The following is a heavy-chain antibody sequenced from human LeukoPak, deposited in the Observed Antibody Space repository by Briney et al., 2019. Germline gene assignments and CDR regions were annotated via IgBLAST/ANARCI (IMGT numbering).Heavy chain of an antibody. Sequence: GGSLRLSCAASGFTFSSYWMSWVRQAPGKGLEWVAGISDSGGGTNYADSVKGRFTISRDNPKNTLYLQMNSLRAEDTAVYFCAKRGVVIRVILVGFHKEAYYFDSWGQGALVTVFS. CDR1: GFTFSSYW. J-gene: IGHJ4*02. CDR3: AKRGVVIRVILVGFHKEAYYFDS. CDR2: ISDSGGGT. D-gene: IGHD3-22*01. V-gene: IGHV3-23*01.